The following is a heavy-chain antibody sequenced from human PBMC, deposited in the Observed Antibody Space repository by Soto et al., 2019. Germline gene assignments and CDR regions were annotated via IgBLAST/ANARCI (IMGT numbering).Heavy chain of an antibody. CDR3: ARDSLMGGSGSYYYYYYYMDV. CDR1: GFTVSSNY. D-gene: IGHD3-10*01. Sequence: GGSLRLSCAASGFTVSSNYMSWVRQAPGKGLEWVSVIYSGGSTYYADSVKGRFTISRDNSKNTLYLQMNSLRAEDTAVYYCARDSLMGGSGSYYYYYYYMDVWGKGTTVTVSS. V-gene: IGHV3-66*01. CDR2: IYSGGST. J-gene: IGHJ6*03.